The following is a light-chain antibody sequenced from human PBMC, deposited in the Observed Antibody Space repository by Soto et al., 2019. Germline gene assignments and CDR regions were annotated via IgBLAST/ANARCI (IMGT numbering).Light chain of an antibody. Sequence: DIQMTQSPSSLSASIGDRVTISCQASLDIRTHLNLYQQKPGKAPKLLIYDASNLETGVPSTFSGTGYGTDFTFTISSLQPEHIGIYYCQQYDNFPLTFGQGTRLEIK. CDR1: LDIRTH. J-gene: IGKJ5*01. CDR2: DAS. CDR3: QQYDNFPLT. V-gene: IGKV1-33*01.